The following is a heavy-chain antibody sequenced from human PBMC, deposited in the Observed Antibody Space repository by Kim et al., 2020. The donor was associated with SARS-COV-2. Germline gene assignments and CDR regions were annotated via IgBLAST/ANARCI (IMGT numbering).Heavy chain of an antibody. D-gene: IGHD3-10*01. CDR2: INHIGGT. V-gene: IGHV4-34*01. CDR3: ARDSAYYYGSGNIWFDP. J-gene: IGHJ5*02. CDR1: GGSFSGYH. Sequence: SETLSLTCVVYGGSFSGYHWSWIRQSPGKGLEWIGEINHIGGTNYNPSLKRRVTISVDTSKSQFSLKMSSVTAADTAVYYCARDSAYYYGSGNIWFDPWGQGISVTVSS.